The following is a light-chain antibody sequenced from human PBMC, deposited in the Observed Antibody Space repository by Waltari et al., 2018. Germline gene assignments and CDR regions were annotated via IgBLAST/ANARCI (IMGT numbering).Light chain of an antibody. Sequence: DVVMTQSPLSLPVTLGQPASISCRSSQSLVHSDGKTYLNWFHQRPGQSPRRLIYKVSNRDSGVPDRFSCSGSGTEFTLNINRVEAEDVGVYYCMQGTHWPWTFGQGTKVEIK. J-gene: IGKJ1*01. CDR3: MQGTHWPWT. V-gene: IGKV2-30*02. CDR1: QSLVHSDGKTY. CDR2: KVS.